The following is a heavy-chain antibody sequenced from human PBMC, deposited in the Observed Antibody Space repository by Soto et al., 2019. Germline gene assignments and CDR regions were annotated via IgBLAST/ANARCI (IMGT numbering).Heavy chain of an antibody. CDR1: GFSLSTGGLG. CDR3: ARKGYGDYAHDY. D-gene: IGHD4-17*01. Sequence: SGPTLVNPTQTLTLTCTLSGFSLSTGGLGVGWIRQSPGKALEWLAVIYLDYVKHYSPSLERRLTITKDTSESEVVLTMTNMDPVYTATYYCARKGYGDYAHDYWGQGILVTVSS. J-gene: IGHJ4*02. V-gene: IGHV2-5*02. CDR2: IYLDYVK.